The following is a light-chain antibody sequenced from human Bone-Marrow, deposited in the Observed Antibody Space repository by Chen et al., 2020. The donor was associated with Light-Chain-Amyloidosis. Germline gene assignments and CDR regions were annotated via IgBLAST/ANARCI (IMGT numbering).Light chain of an antibody. V-gene: IGLV7-43*01. Sequence: QTVVTQATSLTVSPGGTVTLTCASSTGAVTSCYYPNWFQQKPGQAPRALISSTSNKQSWNPARFSGSLSGGKAAQTLTGVQPEDEAEDYCMLYYGGDWVFGGGTKLTVL. CDR3: MLYYGGDWV. CDR2: STS. CDR1: TGAVTSCYY. J-gene: IGLJ3*02.